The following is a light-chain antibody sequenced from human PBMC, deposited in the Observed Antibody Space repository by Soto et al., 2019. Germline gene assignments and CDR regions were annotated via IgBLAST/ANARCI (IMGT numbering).Light chain of an antibody. J-gene: IGKJ4*01. CDR2: GAS. CDR3: QQYGTSKLT. Sequence: ENVLTQSPGTLSLSPGERATLSCRASQSVNNDYLAWYQQRPGQSPSLLIYGASTRLTGIPDRFSGSGSGTDFTLTISGLEPEDFATYYCQQYGTSKLTFGGGTKVDIK. V-gene: IGKV3-20*01. CDR1: QSVNNDY.